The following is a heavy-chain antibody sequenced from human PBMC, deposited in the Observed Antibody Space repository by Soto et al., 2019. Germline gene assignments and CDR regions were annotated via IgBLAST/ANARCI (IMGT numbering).Heavy chain of an antibody. CDR3: AKDYSSSGWHLFDP. J-gene: IGHJ5*02. V-gene: IGHV3-30*18. Sequence: PGGSLRLSCAASGFTFSSYGMHWVRQAPGKGLEWVAVISYDGSNKYYADSVKGRFTISRDNSKNTLYLQMNSLRAEDTAVYYCAKDYSSSGWHLFDPWGQGTLVTVS. CDR2: ISYDGSNK. D-gene: IGHD6-19*01. CDR1: GFTFSSYG.